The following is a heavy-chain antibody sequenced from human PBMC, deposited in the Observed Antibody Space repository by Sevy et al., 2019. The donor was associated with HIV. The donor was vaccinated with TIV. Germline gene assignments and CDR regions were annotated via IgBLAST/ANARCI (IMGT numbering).Heavy chain of an antibody. V-gene: IGHV3-30-3*01. D-gene: IGHD6-13*01. J-gene: IGHJ4*02. CDR1: GFTFSSYA. CDR2: ISYDGSNK. CDR3: AREQSGIAAAGIDFDY. Sequence: GGSLRLSCAASGFTFSSYAMHWVRQAPGKGLEWVAVISYDGSNKYYADSVKGRFTISRDNSKNTLYLQMNSLRAEDTAVYYCAREQSGIAAAGIDFDYWGQGTLVTVSS.